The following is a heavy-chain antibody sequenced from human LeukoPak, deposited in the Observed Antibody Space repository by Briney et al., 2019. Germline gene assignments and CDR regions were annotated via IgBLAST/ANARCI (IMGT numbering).Heavy chain of an antibody. V-gene: IGHV3-74*01. CDR3: ARPLGWIDDY. CDR2: IYSDGRTA. D-gene: IGHD1-1*01. Sequence: GGSLRLSCAASGFTFRSSWMHWVRQAPGKGLVWVSRIYSDGRTATYADSVKGRFTISRDNAKNTLYLQMNSLTAEGTAVYYCARPLGWIDDYWGQGTLVTVSS. CDR1: GFTFRSSW. J-gene: IGHJ4*02.